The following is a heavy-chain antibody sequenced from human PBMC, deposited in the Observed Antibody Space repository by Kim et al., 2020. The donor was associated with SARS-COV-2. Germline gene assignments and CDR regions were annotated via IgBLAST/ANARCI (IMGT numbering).Heavy chain of an antibody. CDR3: ARTTMVRGVITPSYFDY. CDR1: GYSISSGYY. CDR2: IYHSGST. D-gene: IGHD3-10*01. J-gene: IGHJ4*02. V-gene: IGHV4-38-2*02. Sequence: SETLSLTCTVSGYSISSGYYWGWIRQPPGKGLEWIGSIYHSGSTYYNPSLKSRVTISVDTSKNQFSLKLSSVTAADTAVYYCARTTMVRGVITPSYFDYWGQGTLVTVSS.